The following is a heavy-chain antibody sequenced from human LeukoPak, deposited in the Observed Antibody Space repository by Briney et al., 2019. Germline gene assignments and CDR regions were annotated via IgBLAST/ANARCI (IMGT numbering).Heavy chain of an antibody. D-gene: IGHD3-10*01. CDR2: GSGYNGNT. CDR3: ATSPSNYGEYLDY. CDR1: GYPFTTYG. Sequence: AAVNVCYTGSGYPFTTYGITWVRQAPGQGLEWMGWGSGYNGNTKYSQKFQGRVTMTTDTSTTIAYMELTSLRSDDTAVYYCATSPSNYGEYLDYWGQGTLVTVSS. V-gene: IGHV1-18*01. J-gene: IGHJ4*02.